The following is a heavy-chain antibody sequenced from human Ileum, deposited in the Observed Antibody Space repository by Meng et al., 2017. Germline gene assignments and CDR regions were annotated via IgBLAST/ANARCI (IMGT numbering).Heavy chain of an antibody. CDR2: IYPHNGAT. J-gene: IGHJ4*02. D-gene: IGHD6-19*01. V-gene: IGHV1-2*06. CDR3: ARGVAEN. CDR1: GYTFTGNN. Sequence: QVELVKCGAGEKKPGASVKVSCKTSGYTFTGNNIHWVRQAPGQGLEWMGRIYPHNGATNYAQTFQGRVTMTGDTSIATAYMELNRLTSDDTAVYYCARGVAENWGQGTLVTVSS.